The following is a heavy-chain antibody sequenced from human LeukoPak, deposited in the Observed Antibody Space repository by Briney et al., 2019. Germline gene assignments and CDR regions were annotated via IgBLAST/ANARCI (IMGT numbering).Heavy chain of an antibody. Sequence: GESLKNSCKGSEYSFSSYLNGWLRHMRGGGVEWMGINYPGDSDTRSSPSVQGQVTISADKSINTAYPQWSSLKALDAAMYYCARRGTSMFRGVHMGPHDGFDIWGQGTMVTVSS. CDR1: EYSFSSYL. J-gene: IGHJ3*02. D-gene: IGHD3-10*01. CDR2: NYPGDSDT. CDR3: ARRGTSMFRGVHMGPHDGFDI. V-gene: IGHV5-51*01.